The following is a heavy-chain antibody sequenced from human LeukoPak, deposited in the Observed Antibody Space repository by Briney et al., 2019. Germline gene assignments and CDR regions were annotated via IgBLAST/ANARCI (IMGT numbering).Heavy chain of an antibody. Sequence: PGGSLRLSCAASGFTFSSYWMHWVRQAPGKGLVWVSRIDSDGSSTVYADSVMGRVTISRYNDKNTLYLQLNRLRAENTALYYCARVRNILVTWGEGKLVTVSS. J-gene: IGHJ5*02. V-gene: IGHV3-74*01. CDR2: IDSDGSST. CDR3: ARVRNILVT. D-gene: IGHD2/OR15-2a*01. CDR1: GFTFSSYW.